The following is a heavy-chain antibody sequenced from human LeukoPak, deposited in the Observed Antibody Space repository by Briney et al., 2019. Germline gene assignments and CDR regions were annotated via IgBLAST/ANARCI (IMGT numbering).Heavy chain of an antibody. CDR2: IYHSGST. CDR1: GYSISSGYY. CDR3: ARSLAGTSNWD. J-gene: IGHJ4*02. Sequence: PSETLSLICGVSGYSISSGYYWDWIRQPPGKGLEWIGSIYHSGSTYYNPSLKSRVTISVDTSKNQFSLRLSSVTAADTAMYYCARSLAGTSNWDWGQGTLVTVSS. D-gene: IGHD2-2*01. V-gene: IGHV4-38-2*01.